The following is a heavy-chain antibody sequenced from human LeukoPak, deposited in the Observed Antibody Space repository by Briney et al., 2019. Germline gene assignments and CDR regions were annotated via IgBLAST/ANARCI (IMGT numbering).Heavy chain of an antibody. J-gene: IGHJ4*02. CDR3: AKHEGWGGDDSYYFEY. D-gene: IGHD3-16*01. Sequence: SEKVSCKASGGTFSSYAISWVRQAPGQGLEWMGRIIPILGIANYAQKFQGRVTITADKSTSTAYMELSSLRSEDTAVYYCAKHEGWGGDDSYYFEYWGQGTLATVSS. V-gene: IGHV1-69*04. CDR2: IIPILGIA. CDR1: GGTFSSYA.